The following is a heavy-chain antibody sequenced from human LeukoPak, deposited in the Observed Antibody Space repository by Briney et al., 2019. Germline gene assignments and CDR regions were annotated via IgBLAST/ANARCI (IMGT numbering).Heavy chain of an antibody. CDR3: ARSYYWNNSPFDY. CDR1: GFTFSSYA. CDR2: ISYDGSNK. Sequence: KPGGSLRLSCAASGFTFSSYAMHWVRQAPGKGLEWVAVISYDGSNKYYADSVKGRITISRDNSKNTLYLQMNSLRAEDTAVYYCARSYYWNNSPFDYWGQGTLVTVSS. J-gene: IGHJ4*02. D-gene: IGHD1/OR15-1a*01. V-gene: IGHV3-30*04.